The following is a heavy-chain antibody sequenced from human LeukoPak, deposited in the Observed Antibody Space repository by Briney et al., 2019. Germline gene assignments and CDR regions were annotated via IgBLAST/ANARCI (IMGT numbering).Heavy chain of an antibody. CDR2: INAGNGNT. D-gene: IGHD3-9*01. CDR1: GYTFTSYA. Sequence: ASVNVSCKASGYTFTSYAMHWVRQAPGQRLEWMGWINAGNGNTKYSQKFQGRVTITRDTSASTAYMELSSLRSEDTAVYYCARDGGYFDWLSYYYYYGMDVWGQGTTVTVSS. J-gene: IGHJ6*02. CDR3: ARDGGYFDWLSYYYYYGMDV. V-gene: IGHV1-3*01.